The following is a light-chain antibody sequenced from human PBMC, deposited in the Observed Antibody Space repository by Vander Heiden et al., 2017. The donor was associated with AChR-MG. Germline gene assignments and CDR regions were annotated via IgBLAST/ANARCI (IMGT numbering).Light chain of an antibody. CDR3: QSYDSSLSGSRV. V-gene: IGLV1-40*01. CDR1: SSNIGAGYD. Sequence: QSVLTQPPPVSGAPGQRATISCTGSSSNIGAGYDVHWYQQLPGTAPKLLIYGNSNRPSGVPDRFSGSKSGTSASLAITGLQAEDEADYYCQSYDSSLSGSRVFGGGTKLTVL. J-gene: IGLJ3*02. CDR2: GNS.